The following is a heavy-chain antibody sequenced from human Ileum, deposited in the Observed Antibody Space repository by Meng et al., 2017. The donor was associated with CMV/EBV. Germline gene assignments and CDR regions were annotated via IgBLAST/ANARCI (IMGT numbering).Heavy chain of an antibody. CDR3: AKGSTTGTTASDY. CDR1: GFTFTNYA. D-gene: IGHD1-1*01. CDR2: ITGSGSST. Sequence: GGSLRLSCAASGFTFTNYAMSWVRQAPGKGLEWLSSITGSGSSTFYADSVKGRFTISRDNSKNTLFLQMNSLRAEDTAVYYCAKGSTTGTTASDYWGQGTLVTRLL. V-gene: IGHV3-23*01. J-gene: IGHJ4*02.